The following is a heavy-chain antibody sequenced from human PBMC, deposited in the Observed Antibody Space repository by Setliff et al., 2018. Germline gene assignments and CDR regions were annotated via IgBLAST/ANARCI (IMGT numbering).Heavy chain of an antibody. D-gene: IGHD3-22*01. Sequence: GGSLRLSCAASGFAFSRHTMNWVRQTPGGGLEWVSAISINSGGSLIYYADSVKGRFAISRDNAENSLYLQMNSLRAEDTAVYYCAKVTTPDSSGYYYYYYYYMDVWGKGTTVTVSS. CDR1: GFAFSRHT. V-gene: IGHV3-21*04. CDR3: AKVTTPDSSGYYYYYYYYMDV. J-gene: IGHJ6*03. CDR2: ISINSGGSLI.